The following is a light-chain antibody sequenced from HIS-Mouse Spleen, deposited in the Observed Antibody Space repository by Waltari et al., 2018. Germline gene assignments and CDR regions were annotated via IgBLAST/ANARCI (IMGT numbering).Light chain of an antibody. Sequence: QSVLTQPPSASGTPGQRVTFSCSGSSPNIGSNYVYWYQQLPGTAPKLLIYSNNQRPSGVPDRFSGSKSGTSASLAISGLRSEDEADYYCAAWDDSLSGVVFGGGTKLTVL. CDR3: AAWDDSLSGVV. CDR2: SNN. V-gene: IGLV1-47*02. J-gene: IGLJ2*01. CDR1: SPNIGSNY.